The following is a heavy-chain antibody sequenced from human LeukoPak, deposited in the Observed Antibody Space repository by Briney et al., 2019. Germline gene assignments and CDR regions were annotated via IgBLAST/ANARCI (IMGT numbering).Heavy chain of an antibody. D-gene: IGHD1-26*01. Sequence: GGSLRLSCAVSGFTFSRYDMHWVRQTPGKSLEWVSGIGSEGDTHYPDSVKGRFTISRENAKDSLYLQINNLRAGDTAVYYCARGPKINPPSWDAVGWFDPWGQGTLVTVSS. J-gene: IGHJ5*02. CDR1: GFTFSRYD. CDR3: ARGPKINPPSWDAVGWFDP. V-gene: IGHV3-13*01. CDR2: IGSEGDT.